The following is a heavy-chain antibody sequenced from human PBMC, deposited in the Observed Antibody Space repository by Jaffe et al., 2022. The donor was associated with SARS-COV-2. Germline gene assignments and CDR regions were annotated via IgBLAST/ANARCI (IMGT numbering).Heavy chain of an antibody. J-gene: IGHJ1*01. CDR1: GGTFSSYA. D-gene: IGHD6-13*01. Sequence: QVQLVQSGAEVKKPGSSVKVSCKASGGTFSSYAISWVRQAPGQGLEWMGGIIPIFGTANYAQKFQGRVTITADESTSTAYMELSSLRSEDTAVYYCARPQYSSSWYAFAFSGPFQHWGQGTLVTVSS. V-gene: IGHV1-69*01. CDR2: IIPIFGTA. CDR3: ARPQYSSSWYAFAFSGPFQH.